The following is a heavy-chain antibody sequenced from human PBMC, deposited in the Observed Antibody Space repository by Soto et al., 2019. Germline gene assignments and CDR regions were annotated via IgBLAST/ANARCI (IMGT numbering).Heavy chain of an antibody. D-gene: IGHD1-7*01. CDR2: IYHSGST. CDR1: GGSISSSNW. CDR3: ARARYNRNYHWFDP. Sequence: SETLSLTCAVSGGSISSSNWWSWVRQPPGKGLEWIGEIYHSGSTNYNPSLKSRVTISVDKSKNQFSLKLSSVTAADTAVYYCARARYNRNYHWFDPWGQGTLVTVS. J-gene: IGHJ5*02. V-gene: IGHV4-4*02.